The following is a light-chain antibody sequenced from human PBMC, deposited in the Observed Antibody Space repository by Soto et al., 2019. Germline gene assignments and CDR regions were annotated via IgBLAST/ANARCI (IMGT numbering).Light chain of an antibody. CDR1: RSDVGGYNL. Sequence: QSGLTQPASVSGSPGQSITMSCTGSRSDVGGYNLVSWYQQHPGKAPKLLISDDNNRPSGVSDRFSGSKSGNTASLTISGLQAEDEGDYYCSSYAGRITLVFGGGTKLTVL. V-gene: IGLV2-23*01. CDR2: DDN. CDR3: SSYAGRITLV. J-gene: IGLJ2*01.